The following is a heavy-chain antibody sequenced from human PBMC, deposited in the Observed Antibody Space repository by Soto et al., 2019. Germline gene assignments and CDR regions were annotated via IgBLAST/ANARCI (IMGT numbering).Heavy chain of an antibody. CDR1: GFTVSSNY. V-gene: IGHV3-53*01. Sequence: EVQLVESGGGLIQPGGSLRLSCAASGFTVSSNYMSWVRQAPGKGLEWVSVIYSGGSTYYADSVKGRLTISRDHSKNTLYLQLNTLRAEDTAVYYCARHITMDPLLVYWGQGTLVTVSS. CDR2: IYSGGST. D-gene: IGHD3-10*01. J-gene: IGHJ4*02. CDR3: ARHITMDPLLVY.